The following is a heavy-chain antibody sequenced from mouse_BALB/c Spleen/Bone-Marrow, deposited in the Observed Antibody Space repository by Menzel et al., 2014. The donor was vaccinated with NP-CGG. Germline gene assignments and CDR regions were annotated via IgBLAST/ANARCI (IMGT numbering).Heavy chain of an antibody. CDR3: TRGDYYGSSSFAY. J-gene: IGHJ3*01. CDR1: GYTFTSYW. CDR2: IYPSDSYT. V-gene: IGHV1-69*02. Sequence: QVHLQQPGAELVRPGASVKLSCKASGYTFTSYWINWVKQRPGQGLQWIGNIYPSDSYTNYSQKFKDKATLTVDKSSSTAYMQLSSPTSEDSAVYYCTRGDYYGSSSFAYWGQGTLVTVST. D-gene: IGHD1-1*01.